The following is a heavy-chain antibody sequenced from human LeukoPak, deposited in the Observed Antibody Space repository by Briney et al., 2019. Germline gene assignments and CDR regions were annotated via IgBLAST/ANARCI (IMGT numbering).Heavy chain of an antibody. Sequence: PGGSLRLSCAASGFTFSNYGVHWARQAPGKGLEWVAGISNDGNNKYYGDSVKGRFTISRDNSKNTLYLQMNSLRAEDTAVYYCAGGHYFFDYCGQGTLVTVSS. CDR3: AGGHYFFDY. J-gene: IGHJ4*02. CDR2: ISNDGNNK. D-gene: IGHD2-21*01. V-gene: IGHV3-30*03. CDR1: GFTFSNYG.